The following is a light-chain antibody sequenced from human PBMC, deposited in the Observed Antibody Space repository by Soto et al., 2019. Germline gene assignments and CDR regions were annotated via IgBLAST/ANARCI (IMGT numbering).Light chain of an antibody. CDR1: QSISSY. CDR2: AAS. CDR3: QQSLSKFLNN. Sequence: DIQMTHSPSSLSASVLYIVTITFRSSQSISSYLNWYQQKPGKAPKLLIYAASSLQSGVPSRFSGSGSGTDFTLTISSLQPEDFATYYCQQSLSKFLNNFGQGTKVDIK. J-gene: IGKJ2*01. V-gene: IGKV1-39*01.